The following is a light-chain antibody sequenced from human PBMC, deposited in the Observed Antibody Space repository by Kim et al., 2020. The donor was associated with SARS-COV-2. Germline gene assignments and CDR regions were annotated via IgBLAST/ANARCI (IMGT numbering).Light chain of an antibody. V-gene: IGLV3-1*01. CDR1: KLGDKY. CDR2: QDS. J-gene: IGLJ1*01. CDR3: RAWDSSPEV. Sequence: SYELTQPPSVSVSPGQTASITCSGDKLGDKYACWYQQKPGQSPVLVIYQDSKRPSGIPERFSGSNSGNTATLTISGTQAMDEADYYCRAWDSSPEVFGTG.